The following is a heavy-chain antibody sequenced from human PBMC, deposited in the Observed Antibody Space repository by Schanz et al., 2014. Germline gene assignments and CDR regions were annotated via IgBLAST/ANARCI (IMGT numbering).Heavy chain of an antibody. Sequence: QVRLVQSGAELKMPGATVKVSCETSGYTFTNYGVSWVRQAPGQGLEWVAWISPYNGNTAYAQNLKGRVRMTKDTSTATAYMELRSLTSDDTAVYYCARDRDQWDGNYLDYWGQGTLVTVSS. CDR3: ARDRDQWDGNYLDY. D-gene: IGHD1-26*01. V-gene: IGHV1-18*01. J-gene: IGHJ4*02. CDR1: GYTFTNYG. CDR2: ISPYNGNT.